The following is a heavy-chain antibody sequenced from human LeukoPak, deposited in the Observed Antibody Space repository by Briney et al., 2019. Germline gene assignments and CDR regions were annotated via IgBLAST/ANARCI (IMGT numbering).Heavy chain of an antibody. CDR1: GFTFSSYW. CDR3: ARGRPHGNDY. D-gene: IGHD4-23*01. V-gene: IGHV3-74*01. Sequence: GGSLRLSCAASGFTFSSYWMNWVRQAPGKGLVWVSRIASDGSSITYADSVKGRFSISRDNAKNTLYLQMNSLRVEDTAVYYCARGRPHGNDYWGQGTLVTISS. J-gene: IGHJ4*02. CDR2: IASDGSSI.